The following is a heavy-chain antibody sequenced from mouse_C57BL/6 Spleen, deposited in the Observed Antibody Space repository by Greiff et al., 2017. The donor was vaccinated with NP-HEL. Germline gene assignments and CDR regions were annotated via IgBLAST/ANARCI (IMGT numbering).Heavy chain of an antibody. V-gene: IGHV7-3*01. CDR3: ASYPDSSGLYAMDD. J-gene: IGHJ4*01. Sequence: VQLKESGGGLVQPGGSLSFSCAASGFTFTDSYMSWVRQPPGKALEWLGFIRNKANGYTTEYSASVKGRFTISRHYSQIILYLQMNALRAEDSATYYSASYPDSSGLYAMDDWGQGTSLTVSS. D-gene: IGHD3-2*02. CDR1: GFTFTDSY. CDR2: IRNKANGYTT.